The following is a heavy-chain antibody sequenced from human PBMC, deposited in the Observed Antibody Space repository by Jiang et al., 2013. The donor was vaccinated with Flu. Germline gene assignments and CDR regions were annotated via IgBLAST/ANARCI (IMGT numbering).Heavy chain of an antibody. V-gene: IGHV2-70*11. CDR1: GFSLSTSGMC. CDR2: IDWDDDK. CDR3: ARMIGLSGSYQPAFDY. Sequence: KPTQTLTLTCTFSGFSLSTSGMCVSWIRQPPGKALEWLARIDWDDDKYYSTSLKTRLTISKDTSKNQVVLTMTNMDPVDTATYYCARMIGLSGSYQPAFDYWGQGTLVTVSS. D-gene: IGHD1-26*01. J-gene: IGHJ4*02.